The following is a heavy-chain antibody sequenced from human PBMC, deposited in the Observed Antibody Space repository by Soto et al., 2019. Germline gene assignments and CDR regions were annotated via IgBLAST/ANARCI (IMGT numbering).Heavy chain of an antibody. CDR2: IYHSGST. D-gene: IGHD3-22*01. CDR1: DGYIRSGGYS. V-gene: IGHV4-30-2*01. Sequence: PSETQSLTCAVSDGYIRSGGYSWSWIRKPPGKGLEWIGYIYHSGSTYYNPSLKSRVTISVDTSKNQFSLKLSSVTAADTAVYYCARHPGSGSPFDYWGQGTLVTVSS. CDR3: ARHPGSGSPFDY. J-gene: IGHJ4*02.